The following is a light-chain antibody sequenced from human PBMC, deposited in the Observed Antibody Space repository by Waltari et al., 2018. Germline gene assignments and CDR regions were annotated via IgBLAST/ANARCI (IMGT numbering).Light chain of an antibody. CDR2: AGS. CDR1: QSISNF. Sequence: DIQMTQSPSSLSAHVGDRVTITCLAGQSISNFLNWYHQKPGKATELLIYAGSTLQSGVPSRFSGSGSGTDFTLTISGLQPEDFVTYYCQQSYNTPWTFGQGTKVEIK. V-gene: IGKV1-39*01. CDR3: QQSYNTPWT. J-gene: IGKJ1*01.